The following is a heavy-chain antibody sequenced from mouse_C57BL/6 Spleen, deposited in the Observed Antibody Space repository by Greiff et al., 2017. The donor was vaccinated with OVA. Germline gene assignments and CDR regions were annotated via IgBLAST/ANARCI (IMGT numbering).Heavy chain of an antibody. CDR1: GFTFTDYY. CDR2: IRNKANGYTT. Sequence: EVNLVESGGGLVQPGGSLSLSCAASGFTFTDYYMSWVRQPPGKALEWLGFIRNKANGYTTEYSAPVKGRFTISRDNSQSILYLQMKALRAEDSATYYSARYITTGYYYAMDYWGQGTSVTVSS. V-gene: IGHV7-3*01. CDR3: ARYITTGYYYAMDY. J-gene: IGHJ4*01. D-gene: IGHD1-1*01.